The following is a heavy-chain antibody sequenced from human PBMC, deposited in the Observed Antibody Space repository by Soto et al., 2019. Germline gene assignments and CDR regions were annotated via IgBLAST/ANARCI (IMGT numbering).Heavy chain of an antibody. CDR3: AKEVGIVGATKDFQH. D-gene: IGHD1-26*01. CDR2: ISYDGSNK. Sequence: QVQLVESGGGVVQPGRSLRLSCAASGFTFSSYGMHWVRQAPGKGLEWVAVISYDGSNKYYADSVKGRFTISRDNSKNTLYRQMNSLRAEDTAVYYCAKEVGIVGATKDFQHWGQGTLVTVSS. J-gene: IGHJ1*01. CDR1: GFTFSSYG. V-gene: IGHV3-30*18.